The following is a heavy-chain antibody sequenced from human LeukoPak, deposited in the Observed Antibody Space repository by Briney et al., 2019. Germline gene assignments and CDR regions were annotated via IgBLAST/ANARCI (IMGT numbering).Heavy chain of an antibody. J-gene: IGHJ4*02. CDR2: IYHSGST. D-gene: IGHD6-13*01. CDR3: ATGYTSNCPYN. Sequence: SETLSLTCAVSGYSISSGYYWGWIRQPPGKGLEWIGSIYHSGSTYYNPSLKSRVTISVDTSKNQFSLKLRSVTAADTAVYYCATGYTSNCPYNWGQGTLVTVSS. CDR1: GYSISSGYY. V-gene: IGHV4-38-2*01.